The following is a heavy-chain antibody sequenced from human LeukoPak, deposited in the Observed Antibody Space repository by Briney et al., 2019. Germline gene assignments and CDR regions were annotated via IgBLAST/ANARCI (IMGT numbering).Heavy chain of an antibody. D-gene: IGHD3-3*01. CDR2: IYYSGST. V-gene: IGHV4-31*11. J-gene: IGHJ5*02. Sequence: SETLSLTCAVSGGSISSGGYYWSWIRQHPGKGLEWIGYIYYSGSTYYNPSLKSRVTISVDTSKNQFSLKLSSVTAADTAVYYCASVSYDFWSGYYPNWFDPWGQGTLVTVS. CDR3: ASVSYDFWSGYYPNWFDP. CDR1: GGSISSGGYY.